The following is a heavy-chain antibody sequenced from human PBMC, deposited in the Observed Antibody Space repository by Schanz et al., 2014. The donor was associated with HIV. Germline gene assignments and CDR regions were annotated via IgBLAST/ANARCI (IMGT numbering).Heavy chain of an antibody. CDR2: ISYDGTNK. J-gene: IGHJ6*02. CDR3: AKDRNWYDSKYRGKGNYYYFYGMDF. CDR1: GFTFDSYG. D-gene: IGHD3-22*01. Sequence: QVQLVESGGGVVQPGRSLRLSCAASGFTFDSYGIHWVRQAPGKGLEWVAVISYDGTNKKFADSVKGRFTISRDNSKNTLYLQMKSLRVEDTAVYYCAKDRNWYDSKYRGKGNYYYFYGMDFWGQGTTVTVSS. V-gene: IGHV3-30*18.